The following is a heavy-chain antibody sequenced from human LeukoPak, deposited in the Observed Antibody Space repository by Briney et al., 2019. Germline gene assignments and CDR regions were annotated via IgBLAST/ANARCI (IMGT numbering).Heavy chain of an antibody. D-gene: IGHD6-19*01. Sequence: ASVKVSCKASGYTFTSYDINWGRQATGQGLEWMGWMNPNSGNTGYAQKFQGRVTITADKSTSTAYIELSSPRSADKAVYYCAKHRAVAAHIRYWGQGTLVTVSS. V-gene: IGHV1-8*03. CDR1: GYTFTSYD. J-gene: IGHJ4*02. CDR3: AKHRAVAAHIRY. CDR2: MNPNSGNT.